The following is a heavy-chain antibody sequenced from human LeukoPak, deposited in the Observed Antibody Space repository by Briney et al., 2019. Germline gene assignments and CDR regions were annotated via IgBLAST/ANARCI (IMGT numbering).Heavy chain of an antibody. Sequence: GGSLRLSCAASGFTFSGYAMQWVRQAPEKRPEYVSGISGDGGSIHYASSVKGRFTISRDNSKNTLYLQMNSLRAEDTAVYYCARGYCRGGSCYYRPSWLLDYWGQGTLVTVSS. V-gene: IGHV3-64*01. D-gene: IGHD2-15*01. CDR2: ISGDGGSI. CDR1: GFTFSGYA. CDR3: ARGYCRGGSCYYRPSWLLDY. J-gene: IGHJ4*02.